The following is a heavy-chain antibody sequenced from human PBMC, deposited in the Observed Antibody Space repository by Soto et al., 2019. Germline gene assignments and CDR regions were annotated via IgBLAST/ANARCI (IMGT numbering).Heavy chain of an antibody. CDR1: GFTFSSYA. CDR2: ISGTGGGT. CDR3: AKAAYRDGYNSDFGY. V-gene: IGHV3-23*01. J-gene: IGHJ4*02. D-gene: IGHD5-12*01. Sequence: EVQLLESGGGLVQPGGSLRLSCAASGFTFSSYAMSWVRRAPGKGLEWVSAISGTGGGTHYADSVKGRFTISRDNSKNTLYLEMSSLRAEDTAVYYCAKAAYRDGYNSDFGYWGQGTLVTVSS.